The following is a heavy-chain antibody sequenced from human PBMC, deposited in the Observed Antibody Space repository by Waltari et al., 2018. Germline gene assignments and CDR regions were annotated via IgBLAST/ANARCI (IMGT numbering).Heavy chain of an antibody. CDR2: IYYSGST. V-gene: IGHV4-39*01. CDR1: GGSISSSSYY. Sequence: QLQLQESGPGLVKPSETLSLTCTVSGGSISSSSYYWGWIRQPPGTGLGWIGSIYYSGSTYYNPSLKSRVTISVDTSKNQFSLKLSSVTAADTAVYYCARHAQGYYYDSSGPTPNNWFDPWGQGTLVTVSS. J-gene: IGHJ5*02. CDR3: ARHAQGYYYDSSGPTPNNWFDP. D-gene: IGHD3-22*01.